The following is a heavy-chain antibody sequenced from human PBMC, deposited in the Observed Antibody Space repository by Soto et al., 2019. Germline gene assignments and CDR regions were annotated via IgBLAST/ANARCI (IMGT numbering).Heavy chain of an antibody. CDR3: ARATILTGYYREDAFDI. D-gene: IGHD3-9*01. Sequence: PAETLSLTCTVSGGSLSSGDYYWSWIRQPPGKGLEWIGYIYYSGSTYYNPSLKSRVTISVDTSKNQFSLKLSSVTAADTAVYYCARATILTGYYREDAFDIWGQGTMVPVSS. V-gene: IGHV4-30-4*01. CDR1: GGSLSSGDYY. J-gene: IGHJ3*02. CDR2: IYYSGST.